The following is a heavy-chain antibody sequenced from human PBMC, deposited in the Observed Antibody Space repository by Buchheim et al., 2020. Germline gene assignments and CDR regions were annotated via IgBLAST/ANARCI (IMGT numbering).Heavy chain of an antibody. J-gene: IGHJ4*02. V-gene: IGHV3-7*01. D-gene: IGHD4-17*01. CDR2: IKQDGSEK. Sequence: EVQLVESGGGLVQPGGSLRLSCAASGFTFSSYWMSWVRQAPGKGLEWVANIKQDGSEKYYVDSVKGQFTISRDNAKNSLYLQMNSLRAEDTAVYYCAGAGVSGSTDYGDLYYFDYWGQGTL. CDR3: AGAGVSGSTDYGDLYYFDY. CDR1: GFTFSSYW.